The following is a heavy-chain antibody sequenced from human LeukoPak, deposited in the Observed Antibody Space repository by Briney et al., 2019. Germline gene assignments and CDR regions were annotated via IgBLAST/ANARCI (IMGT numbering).Heavy chain of an antibody. CDR3: ARNDIWISFHY. J-gene: IGHJ4*02. CDR1: GFTFSSYA. Sequence: GGSLRLSCAASGFTFSSYALNWVRQAPGKGLEWVSYISSSGSTIYYADSVKGRFTISRDNAKNSLYLQMNCLRDEDTAVYYCARNDIWISFHYWGQGTLVTVSS. CDR2: ISSSGSTI. D-gene: IGHD3-3*01. V-gene: IGHV3-48*02.